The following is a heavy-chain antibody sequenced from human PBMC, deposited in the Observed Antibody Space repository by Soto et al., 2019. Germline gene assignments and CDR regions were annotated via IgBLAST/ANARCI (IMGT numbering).Heavy chain of an antibody. J-gene: IGHJ5*02. CDR1: GGSISSYY. V-gene: IGHV4-59*01. CDR3: ARIEYGITGTTGRYNWFDP. Sequence: PSETLSLTCTVSGGSISSYYWSWIRQSPGKGLEWIGYIYYSGSTNYNPSLKSRVAISVDTSKNQFSPKLSSVTAADTAVYYCARIEYGITGTTGRYNWFDPWGQGTLVTVSS. CDR2: IYYSGST. D-gene: IGHD1-7*01.